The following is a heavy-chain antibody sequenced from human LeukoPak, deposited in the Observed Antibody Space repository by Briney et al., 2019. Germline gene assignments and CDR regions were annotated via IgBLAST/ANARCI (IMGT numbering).Heavy chain of an antibody. J-gene: IGHJ4*02. CDR3: ARHESIKGVTVVVPAAIDY. V-gene: IGHV4-39*01. CDR1: GGSLSSSSYY. D-gene: IGHD2-2*01. Sequence: PSETLSLTCTVSGGSLSSSSYYWGWLRQPPGKGLEWVGSICYSGRTYDNPSLKSRLTITVETSKNQFSLKLSSMTAAGTAVYCCARHESIKGVTVVVPAAIDYWGQGTLVTVSS. CDR2: ICYSGRT.